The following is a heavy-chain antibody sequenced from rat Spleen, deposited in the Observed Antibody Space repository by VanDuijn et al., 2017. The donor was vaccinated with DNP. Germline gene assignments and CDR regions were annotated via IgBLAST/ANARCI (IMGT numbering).Heavy chain of an antibody. CDR2: IIYDGSRT. CDR3: VRVNSGFLYYALDA. CDR1: GFTFSDYN. J-gene: IGHJ4*01. V-gene: IGHV5S10*01. D-gene: IGHD4-4*01. Sequence: EVQLVESGGGLVQPGRSLKLSCAASGFTFSDYNMAWVRQAPKKGLEWVATIIYDGSRTYYRDSVKGRFTISRDNAKSTLYLQMDSLRSEDTATYYCVRVNSGFLYYALDAWGQGTSVTVSS.